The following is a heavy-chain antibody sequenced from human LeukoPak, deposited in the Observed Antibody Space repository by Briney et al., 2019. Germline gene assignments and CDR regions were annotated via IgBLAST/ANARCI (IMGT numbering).Heavy chain of an antibody. CDR1: GFTFSSYS. D-gene: IGHD2-21*02. CDR3: ARDRGDWIPRDIDY. V-gene: IGHV3-48*01. Sequence: PGGSLRLSCAASGFTFSSYSMYWVRQAPGKGLEWVSYISSSSNTIYYADSVKGRFTISRDNAKNSLYLQMNSLRAEDTAVYYCARDRGDWIPRDIDYWGQGTLVTVSS. CDR2: ISSSSNTI. J-gene: IGHJ4*02.